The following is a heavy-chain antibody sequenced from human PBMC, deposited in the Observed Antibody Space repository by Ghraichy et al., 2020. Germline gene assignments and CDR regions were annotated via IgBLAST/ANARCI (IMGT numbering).Heavy chain of an antibody. CDR3: ARRGIAAAGTT. D-gene: IGHD6-13*01. CDR2: IYYSGST. V-gene: IGHV4-39*01. J-gene: IGHJ5*02. CDR1: GGSISSSSYY. Sequence: SETLSLTCTVSGGSISSSSYYWGWIRQPPGKGLEWIGSIYYSGSTYYNPSLKSRVTISVDTSKNQFSLKLSSVTAADTAVYYCARRGIAAAGTTWGQGTLVTVSS.